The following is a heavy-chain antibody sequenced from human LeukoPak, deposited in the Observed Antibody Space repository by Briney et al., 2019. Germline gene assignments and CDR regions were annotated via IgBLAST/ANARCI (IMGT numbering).Heavy chain of an antibody. CDR1: GFTFGTYE. CDR2: IGHDGATT. Sequence: GGSLRLSCVGSGFTFGTYEMGWVRQAPGKGLEWISYIGHDGATTYYADSVKGRFTISRDNSKNTLYLQMNSLRAEDTAVYYCAKEVQQLVRLYYFDYWGQGTLVTVSS. CDR3: AKEVQQLVRLYYFDY. V-gene: IGHV3-23*01. D-gene: IGHD6-13*01. J-gene: IGHJ4*02.